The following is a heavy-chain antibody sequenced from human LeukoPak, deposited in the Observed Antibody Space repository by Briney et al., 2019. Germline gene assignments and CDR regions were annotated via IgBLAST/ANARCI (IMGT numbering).Heavy chain of an antibody. CDR3: ARARTGAFDI. J-gene: IGHJ3*02. CDR1: GFTFSSSF. Sequence: GGSLRLSCAASGFTFSSSFMSWVRQAPGKGLEWVSLISNDVSTYYSDSVKGRFTVSRDSSKNTLSLQMNSLRGEDTAVYYCARARTGAFDIWGQGTMVTVSS. V-gene: IGHV3-66*01. CDR2: ISNDVST.